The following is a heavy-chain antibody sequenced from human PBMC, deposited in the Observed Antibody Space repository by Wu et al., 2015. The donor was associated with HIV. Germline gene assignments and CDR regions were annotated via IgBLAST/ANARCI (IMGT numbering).Heavy chain of an antibody. CDR2: IIPIFGTA. D-gene: IGHD2-15*01. CDR1: GGTFSSYA. CDR3: ARGQATSANLRENWFDP. V-gene: IGHV1-69*05. Sequence: QVQLVQSGAEVKKPGSSVKVSCKASGGTFSSYAISWVRQAPGQGLEWMGGIIPIFGTANYTQKFQGRVTITTDESTNTAYMELSGLQFEDTAVYYCARGQATSANLRENWFDPGAREPWSPSPQ. J-gene: IGHJ5*02.